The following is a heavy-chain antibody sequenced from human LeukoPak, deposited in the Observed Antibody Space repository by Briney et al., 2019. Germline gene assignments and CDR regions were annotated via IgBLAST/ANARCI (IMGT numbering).Heavy chain of an antibody. D-gene: IGHD2-15*01. CDR1: GFTFSSYA. Sequence: GGSLRLSCAASGFTFSSYAMHWVRQAPGKGLEWVAVISYDGSNKYYADSVKGRFTISRDNSKNTLYQQMNSLRAEDTAVYYCARVRWELLLIDYWGQGTLVTVSS. CDR2: ISYDGSNK. J-gene: IGHJ4*02. V-gene: IGHV3-30-3*01. CDR3: ARVRWELLLIDY.